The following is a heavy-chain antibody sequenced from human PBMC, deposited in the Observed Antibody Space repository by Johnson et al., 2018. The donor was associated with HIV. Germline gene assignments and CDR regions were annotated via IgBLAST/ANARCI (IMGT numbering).Heavy chain of an antibody. CDR1: GFTFSSYG. V-gene: IGHV3-30*02. CDR2: IRYDGSNK. J-gene: IGHJ3*02. CDR3: ARDFRYSSSWYDAFDI. D-gene: IGHD6-13*01. Sequence: QVQLVESGGGVVQPGGSLRLSCAASGFTFSSYGMHWVRQAPGKGLEWVAFIRYDGSNKYYADYVKGRFTISRDNAKKSLYLQMNTLRAEDTAVYYCARDFRYSSSWYDAFDIWGQGTMVTVSS.